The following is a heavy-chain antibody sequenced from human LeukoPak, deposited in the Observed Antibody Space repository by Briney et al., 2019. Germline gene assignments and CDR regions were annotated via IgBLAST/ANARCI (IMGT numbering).Heavy chain of an antibody. V-gene: IGHV3-30-3*01. CDR2: ISYDGSNK. J-gene: IGHJ4*02. Sequence: GGSLRLSCAASGFTFSGYAMHWVRQAPGKGLEWVAIISYDGSNKYYADFVKGRFTISRDNSKNTLSLQMNYLRADDTAVYYCARDVGVWQLVLLQWGQGTLVTVSS. CDR3: ARDVGVWQLVLLQ. CDR1: GFTFSGYA. D-gene: IGHD6-13*01.